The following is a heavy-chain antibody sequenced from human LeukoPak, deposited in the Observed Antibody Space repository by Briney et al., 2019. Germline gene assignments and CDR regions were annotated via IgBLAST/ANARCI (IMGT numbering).Heavy chain of an antibody. CDR1: GGSFSGYY. CDR2: INHSGST. Sequence: SETLSLTCAVYGGSFSGYYWSWIRQPPGKGLEWIGEINHSGSTNYNPSLKSRVTISVDTSKNQFSLHLNSVTPEDTAVCYCARRLTQYDCFDPWGQGILVTVSS. D-gene: IGHD2-2*01. J-gene: IGHJ5*02. CDR3: ARRLTQYDCFDP. V-gene: IGHV4-34*01.